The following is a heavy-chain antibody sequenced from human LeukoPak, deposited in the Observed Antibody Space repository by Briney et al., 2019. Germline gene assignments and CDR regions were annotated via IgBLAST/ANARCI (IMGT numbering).Heavy chain of an antibody. CDR1: GYSFTSYW. Sequence: GESLKISCKGSGYSFTSYWIGGVRQMPGKGLEWMGIIYPGDSDTRYSPSFQGQVTISADKSITTAYLQWSSLKASDTAMYYCARHSLTIFGSHYYYMDVWGKGTTVTVSS. J-gene: IGHJ6*03. D-gene: IGHD3-3*01. CDR3: ARHSLTIFGSHYYYMDV. CDR2: IYPGDSDT. V-gene: IGHV5-51*01.